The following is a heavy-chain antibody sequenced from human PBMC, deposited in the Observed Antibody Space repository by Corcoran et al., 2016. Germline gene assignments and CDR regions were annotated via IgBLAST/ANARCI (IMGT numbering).Heavy chain of an antibody. Sequence: EVQLVESGGGLVQPGGSLRLSCAASGFTFSNYWMHWVRQAPGKGLVWVSRIKNDGSGAVYADSVEGRFTISRDNARNTLYLQMNSLRAEATAIYYCARERNYYSFDYWGQGTLVTVSS. CDR1: GFTFSNYW. CDR3: ARERNYYSFDY. V-gene: IGHV3-74*01. CDR2: IKNDGSGA. J-gene: IGHJ4*02. D-gene: IGHD1-7*01.